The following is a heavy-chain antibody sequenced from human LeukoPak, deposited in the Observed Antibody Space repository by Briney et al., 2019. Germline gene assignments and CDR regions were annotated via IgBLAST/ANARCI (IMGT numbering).Heavy chain of an antibody. CDR3: ARAYSSSWYYNWFDP. Sequence: SETLSLTCTVSGYSISSGYYWGWIRQPPGKGLEWIGSIYNSGSTYYNPSLKSRVTISVDTSKNQFSLKLRSVTAADTAMYCCARAYSSSWYYNWFDPWGQGTLVTVSS. D-gene: IGHD6-13*01. CDR2: IYNSGST. CDR1: GYSISSGYY. J-gene: IGHJ5*02. V-gene: IGHV4-38-2*02.